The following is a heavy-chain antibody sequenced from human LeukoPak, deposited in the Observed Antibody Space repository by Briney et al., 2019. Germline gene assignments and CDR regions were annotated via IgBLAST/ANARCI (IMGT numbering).Heavy chain of an antibody. CDR3: ARGDVDLPPQLCSFDY. D-gene: IGHD5-18*01. Sequence: SVKVSCKASGGTFSSYAISWVRQAPGHGVEWIGGIIPIFGTAHYAQKFQGRVTITTDESTTTDYMELSSLRSEDTAVYYCARGDVDLPPQLCSFDYWGQGTLVTVSS. J-gene: IGHJ4*02. CDR1: GGTFSSYA. CDR2: IIPIFGTA. V-gene: IGHV1-69*05.